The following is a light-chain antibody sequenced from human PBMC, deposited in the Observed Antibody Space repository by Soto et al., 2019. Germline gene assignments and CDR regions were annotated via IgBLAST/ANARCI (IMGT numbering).Light chain of an antibody. V-gene: IGKV3-20*01. Sequence: EIVLTPSPGPLSLSPGERAPLSCRASQSVSSSYLAWYQQKPGQAPRLLIYRTSNRATGIPDRFSGSGSGTDFTLTISRLEPEDFAVYWCQQYDSSPRTFGQGTKVDIK. CDR1: QSVSSSY. CDR3: QQYDSSPRT. J-gene: IGKJ1*01. CDR2: RTS.